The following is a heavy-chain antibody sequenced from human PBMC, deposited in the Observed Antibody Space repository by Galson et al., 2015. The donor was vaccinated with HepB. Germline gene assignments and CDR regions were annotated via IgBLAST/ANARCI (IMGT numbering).Heavy chain of an antibody. J-gene: IGHJ4*02. CDR2: ISSSGSTI. V-gene: IGHV3-48*03. CDR1: GFTFSSYE. D-gene: IGHD1-26*01. CDR3: ARARWELLGSDY. Sequence: SLRLSCAASGFTFSSYEMNWVRQAPGKGLEWVSYISSSGSTIYYADSVKGRFTISRDNAKNSLYLQMNSLRAEDTAVYYCARARWELLGSDYWGQGTLVTVSS.